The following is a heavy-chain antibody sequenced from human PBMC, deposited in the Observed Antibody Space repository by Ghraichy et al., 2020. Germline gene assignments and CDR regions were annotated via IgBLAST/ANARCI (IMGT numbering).Heavy chain of an antibody. CDR1: GSTFRFND. D-gene: IGHD1-7*01. J-gene: IGHJ5*02. V-gene: IGHV3-23*01. CDR3: AKDYFRTGTSLHLYNWFDP. CDR2: ISSGGDGT. Sequence: GVLNISCVDSGSTFRFNDMSWVRQAPGKGLEWVAAISSGGDGTLYADSVKGRFTVSRDNSRNTLYLQMNSLRGEDTAVYYCAKDYFRTGTSLHLYNWFDPWGQGTLVTVSS.